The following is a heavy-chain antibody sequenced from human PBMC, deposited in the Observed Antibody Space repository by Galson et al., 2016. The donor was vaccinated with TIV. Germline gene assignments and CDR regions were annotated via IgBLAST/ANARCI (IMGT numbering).Heavy chain of an antibody. CDR1: GDTFTGYY. D-gene: IGHD4-17*01. CDR2: IDPRSVAT. CDR3: ARARYGDYFDY. Sequence: SVKVSCKASGDTFTGYYVHWVRQAPGQGLEWMGWIDPRSVATNYAKKFQGRVTMTRDTSISTAHMELTGLTPDDTAVYYCARARYGDYFDYRGQGTLVTVSS. J-gene: IGHJ4*02. V-gene: IGHV1-2*02.